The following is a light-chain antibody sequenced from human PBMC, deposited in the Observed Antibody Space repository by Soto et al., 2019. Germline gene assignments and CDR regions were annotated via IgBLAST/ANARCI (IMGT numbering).Light chain of an antibody. CDR2: GVS. J-gene: IGKJ1*01. CDR3: QQYGSSPRT. Sequence: EIVLAQSPGTPSLSPRERATLSCMASQTINNIYFAWYHQKPGQAPRLLIYGVSNRATGIPDRFSCSGSGTDFTLTINGLEPEDFAVYYCQQYGSSPRTLGQGTKVDIK. CDR1: QTINNIY. V-gene: IGKV3-20*01.